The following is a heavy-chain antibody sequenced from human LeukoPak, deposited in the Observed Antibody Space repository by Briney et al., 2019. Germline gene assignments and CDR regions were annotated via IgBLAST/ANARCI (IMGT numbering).Heavy chain of an antibody. V-gene: IGHV4-4*07. D-gene: IGHD3-22*01. Sequence: PSETLSLTCTVSGGSISSYYWSWIRQPAGKGLEWIGRIYTSGSTNYNPSLKSRVTMSVDTSKNQFSLKLSSVTAADTAVYYCARDYYDSSGYYWWYFDYWGQGILVTVSS. J-gene: IGHJ4*02. CDR2: IYTSGST. CDR3: ARDYYDSSGYYWWYFDY. CDR1: GGSISSYY.